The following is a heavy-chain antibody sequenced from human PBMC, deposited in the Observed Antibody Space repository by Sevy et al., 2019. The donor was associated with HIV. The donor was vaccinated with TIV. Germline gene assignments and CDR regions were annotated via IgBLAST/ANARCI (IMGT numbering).Heavy chain of an antibody. Sequence: GGSLRLSCAASGFTFSSYGMHWVRQAPGKGLEWVAVISYDGSNKYYADSVKGRFTISRDNSKNTLYLQMNSLRAEDTAVYYCAKVWSGYDTHLDYWGQGTLVTVSS. CDR2: ISYDGSNK. CDR3: AKVWSGYDTHLDY. J-gene: IGHJ4*02. CDR1: GFTFSSYG. V-gene: IGHV3-30*18. D-gene: IGHD5-12*01.